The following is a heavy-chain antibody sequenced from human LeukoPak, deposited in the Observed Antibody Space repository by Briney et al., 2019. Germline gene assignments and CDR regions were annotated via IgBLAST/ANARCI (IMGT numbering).Heavy chain of an antibody. CDR3: AKGTLNDAFDI. V-gene: IGHV3-23*01. J-gene: IGHJ3*02. Sequence: GGTLRLSCAASGFTFSSYGMSWVRQAPGKGLEWVSAISGSGGSTYYADSVKGRFTISRDNAKNSLYLQMNSLRAEDTAVYYCAKGTLNDAFDIWGQGTMVTVSS. CDR2: ISGSGGST. CDR1: GFTFSSYG.